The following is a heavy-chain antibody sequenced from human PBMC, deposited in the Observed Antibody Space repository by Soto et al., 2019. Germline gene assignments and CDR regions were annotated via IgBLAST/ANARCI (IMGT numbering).Heavy chain of an antibody. CDR1: GYTFTSYG. Sequence: QVQLVQSGAEVKKPGASVKVSCKASGYTFTSYGLNWVRQAPGQGLEWMGWISPNNGNTKYAQNLQGRVTMTTDTSTSTAYMDLRSLRSDDTAVYYCARDITMIEGVPNYWGQGTLVTVSS. CDR3: ARDITMIEGVPNY. V-gene: IGHV1-18*01. J-gene: IGHJ4*02. D-gene: IGHD3-22*01. CDR2: ISPNNGNT.